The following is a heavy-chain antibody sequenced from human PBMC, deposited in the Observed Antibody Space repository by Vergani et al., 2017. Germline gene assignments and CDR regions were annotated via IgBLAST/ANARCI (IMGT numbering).Heavy chain of an antibody. Sequence: QGQLVESGGGIVQPGRSLTLSCVASRSTFKTYGMHWVRQAPGKGLEWVGLIYYDGSNEYYAASLKGRFTISRDNSKNTLYLQLSSLRAEDTAVYYCAKDIALIGPYFYGMEFWGRETSVTVSS. V-gene: IGHV3-33*06. J-gene: IGHJ6*02. D-gene: IGHD3-22*01. CDR1: RSTFKTYG. CDR3: AKDIALIGPYFYGMEF. CDR2: IYYDGSNE.